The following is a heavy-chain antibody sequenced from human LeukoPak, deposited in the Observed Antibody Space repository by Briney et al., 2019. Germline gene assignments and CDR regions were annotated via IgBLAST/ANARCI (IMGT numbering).Heavy chain of an antibody. CDR1: GGSITFHY. CDR2: IHYSGST. CDR3: AKAGYISSFYEYWFDP. Sequence: SETLSLTCTVSGGSITFHYWSWIRQPAGKGLEWIGYIHYSGSTHYNPSLKSRVTISVDTSKNQFSLNLTSVTAADTAVYYCAKAGYISSFYEYWFDPWGQGTLVTVSS. J-gene: IGHJ5*02. D-gene: IGHD6-13*01. V-gene: IGHV4-59*11.